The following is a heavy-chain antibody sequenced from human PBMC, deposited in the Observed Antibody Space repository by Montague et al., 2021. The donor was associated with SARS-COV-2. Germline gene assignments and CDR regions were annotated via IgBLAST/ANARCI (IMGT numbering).Heavy chain of an antibody. CDR2: ISISGSTI. D-gene: IGHD6-19*01. CDR3: ARDGALYSSGWWGGDFDY. V-gene: IGHV3-48*03. CDR1: GFTFSSYE. J-gene: IGHJ4*02. Sequence: SLRLSWAASGFTFSSYEMNCVRQAPGKGLEWVSYISISGSTIYYADSLKGRFTISSDNAKNSLYLQMNSLRAEDTAVYYCARDGALYSSGWWGGDFDYWGQGTLVTVSP.